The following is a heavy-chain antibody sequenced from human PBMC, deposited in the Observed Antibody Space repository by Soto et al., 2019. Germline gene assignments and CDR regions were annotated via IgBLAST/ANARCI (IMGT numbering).Heavy chain of an antibody. D-gene: IGHD1-1*01. J-gene: IGHJ4*02. V-gene: IGHV4-39*01. Sequence: SETLSLTXTVSGGSISSSSYYWGWIRQPPGKGLEWIGSIYYSGSTYYNPSLKSRVTISVDTSKNQFSLKLSSVTAADTAVYYCARHINSVLIDYWGQGTLVTVSS. CDR2: IYYSGST. CDR3: ARHINSVLIDY. CDR1: GGSISSSSYY.